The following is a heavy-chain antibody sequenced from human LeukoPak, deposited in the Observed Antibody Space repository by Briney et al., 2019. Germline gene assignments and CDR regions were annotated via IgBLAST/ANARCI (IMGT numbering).Heavy chain of an antibody. CDR2: ISYSGTT. D-gene: IGHD2-21*02. CDR1: GGSISSSSYH. J-gene: IGHJ4*02. V-gene: IGHV4-39*01. Sequence: SETLSLTCTVPGGSISSSSYHWGWVRQPPGKGLEWIGSISYSGTTYYNPSLNSRVTIFGDTSKNQFSLRLSSVTAADTAVYYCASRLVTKYFDYWGQGTPVTVSS. CDR3: ASRLVTKYFDY.